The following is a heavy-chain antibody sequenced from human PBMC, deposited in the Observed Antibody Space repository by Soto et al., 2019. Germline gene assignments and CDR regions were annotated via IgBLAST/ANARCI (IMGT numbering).Heavy chain of an antibody. V-gene: IGHV3-7*02. J-gene: IGHJ4*02. CDR1: GFTFSDYW. CDR3: AIRLGWLQHY. CDR2: IKEDGSEK. Sequence: GGSLRLSCAASGFTFSDYWMSWVRQAPGKGLEWVANIKEDGSEKDYVDSMKGRITISRDNAKNSLFLQMSSLRAEDTAVYYCAIRLGWLQHYWGQGIQVTVSS. D-gene: IGHD2-21*01.